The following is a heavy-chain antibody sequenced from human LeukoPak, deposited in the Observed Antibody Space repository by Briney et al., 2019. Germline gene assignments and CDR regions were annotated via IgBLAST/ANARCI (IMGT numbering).Heavy chain of an antibody. D-gene: IGHD1-14*01. V-gene: IGHV1-18*01. CDR2: ISAYNGNT. CDR3: ARAQYITGYSTFLGY. CDR1: GYTFTSYG. Sequence: ASVKVSCKASGYTFTSYGISWVRQGPGQGLEWMGWISAYNGNTNYAQKFQGRVTITRDTSASTAYMELSSLRSEDTAVYYCARAQYITGYSTFLGYWGQGTLVTVSS. J-gene: IGHJ4*02.